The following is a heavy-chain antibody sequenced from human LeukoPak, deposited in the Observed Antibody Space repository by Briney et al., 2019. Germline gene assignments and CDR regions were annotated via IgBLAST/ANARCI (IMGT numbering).Heavy chain of an antibody. J-gene: IGHJ3*02. CDR2: ISPGDSDT. Sequence: PGESLKISCKGSEYNFTTYWIGWVRQMPGKGLEWMGIISPGDSDTRYSPSFQGRVTISVDTSISSAFLQWSSLEASDTAMYYCARYAGAAFDIWGQGTMVTVSS. CDR3: ARYAGAAFDI. CDR1: EYNFTTYW. V-gene: IGHV5-51*01.